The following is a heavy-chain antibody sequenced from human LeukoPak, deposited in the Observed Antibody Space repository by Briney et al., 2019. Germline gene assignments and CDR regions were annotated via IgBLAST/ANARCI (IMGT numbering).Heavy chain of an antibody. V-gene: IGHV4-59*08. J-gene: IGHJ4*02. CDR3: ARTVSGRFDY. Sequence: SETLSLTCTVSGGSMSPYHWGWIRQPPGKGLEWTGYIYYSGSTNYNPSLNSRVTISVDTSKNQFSLRLSSVTAADTAIYYCARTVSGRFDYWGQGTLVTVSS. CDR2: IYYSGST. D-gene: IGHD6-19*01. CDR1: GGSMSPYH.